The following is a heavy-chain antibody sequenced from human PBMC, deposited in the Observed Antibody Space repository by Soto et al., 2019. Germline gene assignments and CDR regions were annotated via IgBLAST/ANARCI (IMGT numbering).Heavy chain of an antibody. V-gene: IGHV3-30*18. J-gene: IGHJ4*02. CDR2: ISYDGSNK. D-gene: IGHD6-19*01. Sequence: HPGGSLRLSCAASGFTFSSYGMHWVRQAPGKGLEWVAVISYDGSNKYYADSVKGRFTISRDNSKNTLYLQMNSLRAEDTAVYYCAKEVSGEERGLARSNSSGWYWRRIWGYYFDYWGQGTLVTVSS. CDR3: AKEVSGEERGLARSNSSGWYWRRIWGYYFDY. CDR1: GFTFSSYG.